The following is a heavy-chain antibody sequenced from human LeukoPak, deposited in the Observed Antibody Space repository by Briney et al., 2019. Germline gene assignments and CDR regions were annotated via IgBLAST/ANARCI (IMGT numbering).Heavy chain of an antibody. CDR2: INHSGST. Sequence: PSETLSLTCAVSGGSFSAYYWSWIRQPPGKGLEWIGEINHSGSTNYNPSLKSRVTISVDTSNNQFSLKLNFVTAADTAVYYCARQAYSSSSSSYIWGQGTMVTVSS. D-gene: IGHD2-2*01. J-gene: IGHJ3*02. V-gene: IGHV4-34*01. CDR3: ARQAYSSSSSSYI. CDR1: GGSFSAYY.